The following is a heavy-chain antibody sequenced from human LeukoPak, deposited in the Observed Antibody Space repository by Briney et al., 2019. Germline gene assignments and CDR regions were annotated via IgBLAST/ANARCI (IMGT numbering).Heavy chain of an antibody. CDR3: ARGVPSPDY. J-gene: IGHJ4*02. Sequence: SETLSLTCTVSGGSISTSNYYWGWIRQPPGNGLEWIGSIYYSGSTYYNPSLKSRVTRSLDTSKNQFSLSLSSVTAADTAVYYCARGVPSPDYWGQGTLVTVSS. CDR2: IYYSGST. CDR1: GGSISTSNYY. V-gene: IGHV4-39*07. D-gene: IGHD3-10*01.